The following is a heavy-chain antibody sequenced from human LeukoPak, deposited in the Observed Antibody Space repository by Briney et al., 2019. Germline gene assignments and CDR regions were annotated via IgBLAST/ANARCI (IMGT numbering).Heavy chain of an antibody. Sequence: ASVKVSCKASGYTFTSYDISWVRQAPGQGLEWMGWISAYNGNTNYAQKLQGRVTMTTDTSTSTAYMEPRSLRSDDTAVYYCARDQWLVPNWFDPWGQGTLVTVSS. CDR1: GYTFTSYD. V-gene: IGHV1-18*01. D-gene: IGHD6-19*01. CDR2: ISAYNGNT. J-gene: IGHJ5*02. CDR3: ARDQWLVPNWFDP.